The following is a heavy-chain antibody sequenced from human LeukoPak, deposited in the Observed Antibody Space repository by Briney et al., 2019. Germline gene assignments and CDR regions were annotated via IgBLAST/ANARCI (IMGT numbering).Heavy chain of an antibody. J-gene: IGHJ4*02. Sequence: ASVKVSCKASGGTFRTYTFSWVRQAPGQGLEWMGWISAYNGNTNYAQKLQGRVTMTTDTSTSTAYMELRSLRSDDTAVYYCARDSVAHYYDSSGYYPFDYWGQGTLVTVSS. CDR1: GGTFRTYT. D-gene: IGHD3-22*01. CDR3: ARDSVAHYYDSSGYYPFDY. CDR2: ISAYNGNT. V-gene: IGHV1-18*01.